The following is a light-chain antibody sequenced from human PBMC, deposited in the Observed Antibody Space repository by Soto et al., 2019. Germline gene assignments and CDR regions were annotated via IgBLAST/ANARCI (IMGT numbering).Light chain of an antibody. V-gene: IGLV2-23*02. CDR2: EVS. CDR1: ISDVGTYNL. J-gene: IGLJ1*01. Sequence: QSALTQPASVSGSPGQSITISCTGTISDVGTYNLVSWFQQHLGKAPKLMIFEVSERPSGVSNRFSGSKSGNAASLTISGLQAEDEADYYCCSYAGGATYVFGTGTKVTVL. CDR3: CSYAGGATYV.